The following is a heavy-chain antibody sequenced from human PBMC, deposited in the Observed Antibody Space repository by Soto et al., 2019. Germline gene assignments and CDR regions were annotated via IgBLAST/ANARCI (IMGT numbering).Heavy chain of an antibody. CDR2: ISGSGDHT. V-gene: IGHV3-23*01. CDR3: AKDGTYSTSWPYYFDH. J-gene: IGHJ4*02. D-gene: IGHD6-13*01. CDR1: GFTFSTYT. Sequence: EVQLLESGGGLVQPGGSMRLSCAASGFTFSTYTMTWLRQAPGKGLEWVSSISGSGDHTFYADSVEGRLIVSRDTSKNTLYQQMNNLRAEDTAVYYCAKDGTYSTSWPYYFDHWGQGTLVTVSS.